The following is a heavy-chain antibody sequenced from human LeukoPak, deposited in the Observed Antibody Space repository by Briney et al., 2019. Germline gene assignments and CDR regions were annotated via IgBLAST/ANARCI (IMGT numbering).Heavy chain of an antibody. CDR1: GFPFSGYW. Sequence: PGGSLRLSCAASGFPFSGYWMTWVRQAPGKVLEWVANINPDGSEKNYMDAVKGRFAISRDSPKNSMYLKMNSLSAADTAVYYCARDAWHDQSDYWGPGALVTVSS. CDR2: INPDGSEK. CDR3: ARDAWHDQSDY. J-gene: IGHJ4*02. V-gene: IGHV3-7*01. D-gene: IGHD3-3*01.